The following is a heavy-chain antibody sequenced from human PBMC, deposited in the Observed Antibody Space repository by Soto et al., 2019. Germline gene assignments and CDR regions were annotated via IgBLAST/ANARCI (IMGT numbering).Heavy chain of an antibody. Sequence: QITLKESGPTLVKPTQTLTLTCTFSGFSLTSGVVGVGWIRQPPGEALEWLALIYWNDEQYYNPSLRNRLTIARDTSKIQAVLTMTNMDPVHTATYYCAHRLPGPSGYEVWGQGTTVTLSS. CDR1: GFSLTSGVVG. CDR3: AHRLPGPSGYEV. V-gene: IGHV2-5*01. CDR2: IYWNDEQ. J-gene: IGHJ6*02. D-gene: IGHD6-13*01.